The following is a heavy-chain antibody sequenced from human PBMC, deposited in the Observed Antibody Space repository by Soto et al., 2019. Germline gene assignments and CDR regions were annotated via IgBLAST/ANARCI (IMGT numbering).Heavy chain of an antibody. CDR3: AREGGFDWFYP. CDR1: GFIFSDYE. CDR2: ISISGTII. V-gene: IGHV3-48*03. J-gene: IGHJ5*02. Sequence: EVQLVESGGGLIKPGGSLRLSCDGSGFIFSDYEMNWVRQVPGKGLEWISYISISGTIIHYADSVKGRFTISRDNAKNSVYLQMNSLRVEDTAIYYCAREGGFDWFYPWGQGTLVTVSS.